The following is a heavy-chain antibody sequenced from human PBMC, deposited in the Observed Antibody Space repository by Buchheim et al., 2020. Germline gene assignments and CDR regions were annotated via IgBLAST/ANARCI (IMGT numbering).Heavy chain of an antibody. J-gene: IGHJ6*02. Sequence: QVQLVQSGAEVKKPGSSVKVSCKASGGTFSSYAISWVRQAPGQGLEWMGRIIPILGIANYAQKIQGRVTITADKSTSTAYMELRSLRSEDTAVYYCARLLVRGASHYYYYGMDVWGQGTT. CDR2: IIPILGIA. V-gene: IGHV1-69*04. D-gene: IGHD3-10*01. CDR1: GGTFSSYA. CDR3: ARLLVRGASHYYYYGMDV.